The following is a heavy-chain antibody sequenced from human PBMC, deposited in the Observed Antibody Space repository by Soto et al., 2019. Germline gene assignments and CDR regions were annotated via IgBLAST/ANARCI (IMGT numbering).Heavy chain of an antibody. D-gene: IGHD3-10*01. J-gene: IGHJ1*01. CDR2: ISGSGGST. Sequence: GGSLRLSCAASGFTFSSYAMSWVRQAPGKGLEWVSGISGSGGSTKHADSVKGRFFISRDNSDNTLHLQMNNLRGDDTAIYYCAKRRLNTITSLSDYWGQGVQVTVSS. CDR1: GFTFSSYA. CDR3: AKRRLNTITSLSDY. V-gene: IGHV3-23*01.